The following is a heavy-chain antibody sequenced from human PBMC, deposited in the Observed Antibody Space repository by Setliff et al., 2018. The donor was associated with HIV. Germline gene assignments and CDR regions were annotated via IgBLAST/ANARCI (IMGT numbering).Heavy chain of an antibody. J-gene: IGHJ6*03. Sequence: PSETLSLTCTVSGGSISSGSHFWGWIRQPAGKGLEWIGHISTSGTTKYNPSLKSRVTISVDTSKNQFSLKLSSVTAADTAVYYCNIYYYYYMDVWGKGTTVTVSS. CDR2: ISTSGTT. V-gene: IGHV4-61*09. CDR1: GGSISSGSHF. CDR3: NIYYYYYMDV.